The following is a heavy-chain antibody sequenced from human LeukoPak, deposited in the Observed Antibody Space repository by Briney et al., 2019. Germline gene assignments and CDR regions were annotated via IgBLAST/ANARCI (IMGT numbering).Heavy chain of an antibody. CDR3: ARVTGYVIEDNFDY. D-gene: IGHD2-15*01. Sequence: PSETLSLTCTVSGGSISSYYWSWIRQPPGKGLDWIGYIYYSGSTNYNPSLKSRVTISVDTSKNQFSLKLRSVTAADTAVYYCARVTGYVIEDNFDYWGQGTLVTVSS. CDR2: IYYSGST. V-gene: IGHV4-59*01. J-gene: IGHJ4*02. CDR1: GGSISSYY.